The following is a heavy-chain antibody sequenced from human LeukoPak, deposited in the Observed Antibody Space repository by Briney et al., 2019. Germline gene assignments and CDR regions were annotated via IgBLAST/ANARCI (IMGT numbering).Heavy chain of an antibody. Sequence: SETLSLTCTVSGDSISSYYWSWIRQPPGKEPEWIGYIYYSGSTNYNPSLKSRVTISIDTSKNQFSLNLISVTAADTAVYYCARERYYYDSNGYPTYFDYWGQGTLVTVSS. D-gene: IGHD3-22*01. CDR3: ARERYYYDSNGYPTYFDY. J-gene: IGHJ4*02. V-gene: IGHV4-59*01. CDR2: IYYSGST. CDR1: GDSISSYY.